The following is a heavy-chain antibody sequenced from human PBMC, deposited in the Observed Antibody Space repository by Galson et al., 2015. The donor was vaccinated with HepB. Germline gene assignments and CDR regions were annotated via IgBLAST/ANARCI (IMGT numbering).Heavy chain of an antibody. CDR3: ARDQKQWEHPGYYYYMDV. V-gene: IGHV3-30-3*01. J-gene: IGHJ6*03. D-gene: IGHD1-26*01. CDR1: GFTFDSYA. Sequence: SLRLSCAASGFTFDSYAIHWVRQGPGQGLDWVAVVSLDGSDEHYADSVKGRFTISRDNSKSMVYLQMSSLRLEDTGVYYCARDQKQWEHPGYYYYMDVWGKGTPVTVSS. CDR2: VSLDGSDE.